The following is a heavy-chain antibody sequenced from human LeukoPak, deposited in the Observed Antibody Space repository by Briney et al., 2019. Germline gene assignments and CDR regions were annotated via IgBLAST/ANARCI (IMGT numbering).Heavy chain of an antibody. J-gene: IGHJ4*02. CDR3: ARRGLLRGVIGY. CDR1: GFTFSSYE. Sequence: SGGSLRLSCAASGFTFSSYEMNWVRQAPGKGLEWVSYISSSGSTINYADSVKGRFTISRDNAKNSLYLQMNSLRAEDTAVYYCARRGLLRGVIGYWGQGTLVIVSS. CDR2: ISSSGSTI. D-gene: IGHD3-10*01. V-gene: IGHV3-48*03.